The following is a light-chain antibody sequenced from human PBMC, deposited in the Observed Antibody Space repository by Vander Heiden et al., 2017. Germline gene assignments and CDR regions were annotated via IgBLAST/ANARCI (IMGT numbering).Light chain of an antibody. CDR1: SSDVGDYNY. CDR2: DVI. J-gene: IGLJ2*01. Sequence: QSALTQPHSVSGSPGQSVTISCTGTSSDVGDYNYVSWYQQHPGKAPKLMSYDVIRRPSGVPDRFSGSKSGNTASLTIAGLQVEDEADYFCCSYAGSYTVIFGGGTKLTVL. CDR3: CSYAGSYTVI. V-gene: IGLV2-11*01.